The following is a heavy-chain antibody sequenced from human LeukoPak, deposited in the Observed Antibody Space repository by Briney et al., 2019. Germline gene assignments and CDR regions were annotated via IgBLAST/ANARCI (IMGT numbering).Heavy chain of an antibody. D-gene: IGHD3-3*01. V-gene: IGHV3-48*03. Sequence: GGSLRLSCAASGFTFSSYEMNWVRQALGKGLEWVSYISSSGSTIYYADSVKGRFTISRDNAKNSLYLQMNSLRAEDTAVYYCASSGYYDFWSGYYTPPYWGQGTLVTVSS. CDR2: ISSSGSTI. CDR1: GFTFSSYE. J-gene: IGHJ4*02. CDR3: ASSGYYDFWSGYYTPPY.